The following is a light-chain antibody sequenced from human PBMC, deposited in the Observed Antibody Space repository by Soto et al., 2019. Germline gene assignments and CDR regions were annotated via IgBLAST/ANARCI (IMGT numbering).Light chain of an antibody. V-gene: IGKV1-5*01. J-gene: IGKJ2*01. Sequence: DFQMTQSPSTLSASVGDRVTITCRASQSISTWLAWYQQKPGKAPKVVIYAASSLESGVPSRFSGSGSGTEFTLTISSLQPDDFATYYCQQYNGYFGQGTKLEIK. CDR1: QSISTW. CDR2: AAS. CDR3: QQYNGY.